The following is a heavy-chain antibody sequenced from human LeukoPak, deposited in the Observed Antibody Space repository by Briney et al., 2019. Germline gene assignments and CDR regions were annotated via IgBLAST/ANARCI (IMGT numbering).Heavy chain of an antibody. CDR3: ARQSPPRMTYNWFDP. J-gene: IGHJ5*02. CDR1: GGSISSSSYY. Sequence: SETLSLTCTVSGGSISSSSYYWGWIRQPPGKGLEWIGSIYYSGSTYYNPSLKSRVTISVDTSKNQFSLKLSSVTAADTAVYYCARQSPPRMTYNWFDPWGQGTLVTVSP. CDR2: IYYSGST. V-gene: IGHV4-39*01.